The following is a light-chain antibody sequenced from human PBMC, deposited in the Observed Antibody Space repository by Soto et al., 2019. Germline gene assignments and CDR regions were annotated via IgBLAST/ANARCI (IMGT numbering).Light chain of an antibody. CDR1: QSISSW. CDR2: KAS. V-gene: IGKV1-5*03. CDR3: QRYNGT. J-gene: IGKJ5*01. Sequence: DIQMTQSPSTLSASVGDRVTITCRASQSISSWLSWYQQKPGKAPKLLIYKASSLESGVPSRFSGSGSATEFTLTISSLQPDDSATYYCQRYNGTFGQGTRLEIK.